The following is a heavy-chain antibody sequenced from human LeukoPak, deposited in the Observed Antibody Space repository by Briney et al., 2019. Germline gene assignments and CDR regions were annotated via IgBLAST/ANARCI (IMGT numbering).Heavy chain of an antibody. V-gene: IGHV1-18*01. Sequence: ASVTVSYKASGYTFTIYHITWVRQAPGQGREWMGWISAYSGNTNYAQKLQGRVTMTTDTSTSTAYMELRSLRSDDTAVYYCARGDINFDYWGQGTLVTVS. CDR2: ISAYSGNT. CDR1: GYTFTIYH. J-gene: IGHJ4*02. CDR3: ARGDINFDY.